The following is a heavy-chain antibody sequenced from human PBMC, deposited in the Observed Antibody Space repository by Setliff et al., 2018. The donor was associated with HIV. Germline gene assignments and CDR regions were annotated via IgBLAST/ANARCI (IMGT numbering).Heavy chain of an antibody. D-gene: IGHD2-2*01. Sequence: PSETLSLTCTVSGGSISSGYYYWSWIRQHPGKGLEWIGCIYYSGNPFYNPSLRSRVTISLDTSKNQFSLKLSSVTAADTAVYYCARGFDYAQRPPLYYFDYWGQGTLVTVSS. CDR2: IYYSGNP. V-gene: IGHV4-31*03. J-gene: IGHJ4*02. CDR1: GGSISSGYYY. CDR3: ARGFDYAQRPPLYYFDY.